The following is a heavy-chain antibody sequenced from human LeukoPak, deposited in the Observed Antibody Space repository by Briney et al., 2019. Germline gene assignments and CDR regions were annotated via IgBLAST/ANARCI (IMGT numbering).Heavy chain of an antibody. CDR1: GFTFSSYA. J-gene: IGHJ4*02. D-gene: IGHD2-15*01. V-gene: IGHV3-23*01. CDR3: AKLCSGGSCYWNY. Sequence: PGASLRLSCAAAGFTFSSYAMSWVRQAPGKGLEWVSHISASGRTTDYADSVKGRFTISRDNAKNTVDLQMNSLRAEDTAVYYWAKLCSGGSCYWNYWGQGTLVTVSS. CDR2: ISASGRTT.